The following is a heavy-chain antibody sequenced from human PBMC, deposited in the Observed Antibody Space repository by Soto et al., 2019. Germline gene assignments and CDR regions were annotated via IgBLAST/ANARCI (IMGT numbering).Heavy chain of an antibody. D-gene: IGHD2-15*01. Sequence: SETLSLTCTVSGGSISNYYCSWIRQPPGKGLEWIGYIYYSGSPNYNPSLKSRVTISVDTSKNQFSLKLRSVTAADTAVYYCARAGPATLSDYWGQGTLVTVSS. V-gene: IGHV4-59*01. J-gene: IGHJ4*02. CDR3: ARAGPATLSDY. CDR2: IYYSGSP. CDR1: GGSISNYY.